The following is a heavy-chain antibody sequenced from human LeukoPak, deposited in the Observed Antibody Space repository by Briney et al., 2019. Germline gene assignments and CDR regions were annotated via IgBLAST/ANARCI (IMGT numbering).Heavy chain of an antibody. V-gene: IGHV3-21*01. CDR2: ISSSSSYI. CDR3: ASSDGYSYGFGY. Sequence: PGGSLRLSCAASGFTFSSYSMNWVRQAPGKGLEWVSSISSSSSYIYYADSVKGRFTISRDNAKNSLYLQMNSLRAEDTAVYYCASSDGYSYGFGYWGQGTLVTVSS. J-gene: IGHJ4*02. CDR1: GFTFSSYS. D-gene: IGHD5-18*01.